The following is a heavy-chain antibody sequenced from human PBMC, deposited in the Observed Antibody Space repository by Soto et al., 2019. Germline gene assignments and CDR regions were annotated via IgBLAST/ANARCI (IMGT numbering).Heavy chain of an antibody. J-gene: IGHJ4*02. V-gene: IGHV3-48*03. CDR1: GFTFSSYE. CDR3: ARVVRTIIDY. Sequence: PGGSLRLSCAASGFTFSSYEMDWVRQAPGKGLEWVSYISSSGSTIYYADSVKGRFTISRDNAKNSLYLQMNSLRAEDTAVYYCARVVRTIIDYWGQGTLVTVSS. CDR2: ISSSGSTI. D-gene: IGHD3-9*01.